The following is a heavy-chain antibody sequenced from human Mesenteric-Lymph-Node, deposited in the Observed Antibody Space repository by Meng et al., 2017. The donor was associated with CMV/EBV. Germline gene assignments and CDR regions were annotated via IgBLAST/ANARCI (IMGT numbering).Heavy chain of an antibody. Sequence: GGSLRLSCKGSGYTFTTYWIAWVRQMPGKGLEWMGIIYPGDSDTRYSPSFQGQVTISADKSISTAYLQWNSLKASDTAMYYCARPSSTKGLDYWGQGTLVTVSS. CDR1: GYTFTTYW. J-gene: IGHJ4*02. D-gene: IGHD1-26*01. V-gene: IGHV5-51*01. CDR3: ARPSSTKGLDY. CDR2: IYPGDSDT.